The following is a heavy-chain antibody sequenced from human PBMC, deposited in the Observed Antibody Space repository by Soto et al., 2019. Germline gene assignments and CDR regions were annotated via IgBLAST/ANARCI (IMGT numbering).Heavy chain of an antibody. J-gene: IGHJ4*02. D-gene: IGHD3-10*01. V-gene: IGHV4-34*01. CDR2: INHSGST. Sequence: SETLSLTCAVYGGSFSGYYWSWIRQPPGKGLEWIGEINHSGSTNYNPSLKSRVTISVDTSKNQFSLKLSSVTAADTAVYYCARGRGVWAITMVRGVIIEFDYWGQGTLVTVSS. CDR3: ARGRGVWAITMVRGVIIEFDY. CDR1: GGSFSGYY.